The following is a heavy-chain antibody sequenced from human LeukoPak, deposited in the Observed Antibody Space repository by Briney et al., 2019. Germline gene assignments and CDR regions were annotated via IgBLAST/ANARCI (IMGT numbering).Heavy chain of an antibody. CDR3: ARDYGVTPTGY. Sequence: GGSLRLSCAASGFTFNSYEMNWVRQAPGKGLEWVSYISSSGSTIYYADSVKGRFTISRDNAKNSLYLQMNSLRAEDTAVYYCARDYGVTPTGYWGQGTLVTVSS. CDR2: ISSSGSTI. V-gene: IGHV3-48*03. CDR1: GFTFNSYE. D-gene: IGHD2-8*01. J-gene: IGHJ4*02.